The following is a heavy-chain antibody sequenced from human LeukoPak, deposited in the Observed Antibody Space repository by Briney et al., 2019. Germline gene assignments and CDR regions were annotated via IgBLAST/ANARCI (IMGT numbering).Heavy chain of an antibody. CDR2: IYTCGSP. Sequence: PSETLSLTCSVSGGSLNILFWREIRQPAGEGGEWIGRIYTCGSPNYNPSLKSRVTMSVYTSKNEFSLKLSSVTAADTAVYSCARDIYSGRAVAGTPQNDYWGQGTLVTVSS. V-gene: IGHV4-4*07. CDR3: ARDIYSGRAVAGTPQNDY. D-gene: IGHD6-19*01. CDR1: GGSLNILF. J-gene: IGHJ4*02.